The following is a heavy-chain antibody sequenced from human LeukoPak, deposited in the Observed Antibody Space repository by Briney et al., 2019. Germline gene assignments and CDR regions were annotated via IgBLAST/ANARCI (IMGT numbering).Heavy chain of an antibody. D-gene: IGHD1-26*01. Sequence: SQTFSLTCAISGDSVSSNSAVWNWIRQSPSRGFEWLGRTYYRSKWYYDYAISVKSRININPDTSKNQFSLQLNSVTPEDTAVYYCGREAAAGWVEDWGQGTLVTVSP. CDR1: GDSVSSNSAV. CDR2: TYYRSKWYY. CDR3: GREAAAGWVED. V-gene: IGHV6-1*01. J-gene: IGHJ4*02.